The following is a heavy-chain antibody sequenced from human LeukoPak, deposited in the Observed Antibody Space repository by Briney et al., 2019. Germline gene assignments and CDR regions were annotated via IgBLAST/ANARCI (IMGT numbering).Heavy chain of an antibody. CDR3: AKDLTRGVGATPNWFDP. J-gene: IGHJ5*02. D-gene: IGHD1-26*01. CDR2: ISWNSGSI. Sequence: GGSLRLSCAASGFTFSSYEMNWVRQAPGKGLEWVSGISWNSGSIGYADSVKGRFTISRDNAKNSLYLQMNSLRAEDTALYYCAKDLTRGVGATPNWFDPWGQGTLVTVSS. CDR1: GFTFSSYE. V-gene: IGHV3-9*01.